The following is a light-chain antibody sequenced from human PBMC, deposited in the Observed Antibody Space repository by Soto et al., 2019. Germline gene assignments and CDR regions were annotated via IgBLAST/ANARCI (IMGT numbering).Light chain of an antibody. J-gene: IGLJ3*02. Sequence: QSALTQPASVSGSPGQSITISCTGTRSDVGGYNSVCWHQQHPGKAPKLIIYEVSNRPSGISDRFSASKSGNTASLTISGLQADDEADYYCSSFTTTNTWVFGGVTKLTVL. CDR3: SSFTTTNTWV. V-gene: IGLV2-14*01. CDR1: RSDVGGYNS. CDR2: EVS.